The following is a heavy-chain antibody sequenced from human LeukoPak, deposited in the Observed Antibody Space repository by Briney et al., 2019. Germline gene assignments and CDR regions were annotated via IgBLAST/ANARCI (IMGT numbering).Heavy chain of an antibody. J-gene: IGHJ4*02. CDR3: TTWGVVGATPY. CDR2: IKSKTDGGTT. V-gene: IGHV3-15*01. Sequence: GGSLRLSCAASGFTFNNAWMSWVRQAPGKGLEWVGRIKSKTDGGTTDYAAPVKGRFTISRDDSKNTLYLQMSSLKTEDTAVYYCTTWGVVGATPYWGQGTLVTVSS. D-gene: IGHD1-26*01. CDR1: GFTFNNAW.